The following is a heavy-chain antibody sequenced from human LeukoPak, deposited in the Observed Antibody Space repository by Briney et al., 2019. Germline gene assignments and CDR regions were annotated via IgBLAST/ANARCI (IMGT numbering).Heavy chain of an antibody. V-gene: IGHV4-38-2*02. D-gene: IGHD1-1*01. J-gene: IGHJ4*02. CDR3: ARATAPSPIFDR. CDR1: GFSVTDDYS. Sequence: SETLCLTCFVSGFSVTDDYSWGWIRQPPGKGLEWIGYIYHNQSPYYNPSLKSRVTVSLDTSKNHFSLKVASVTAADTATYYCARATAPSPIFDRWGQGTLVTVSS. CDR2: IYHNQSP.